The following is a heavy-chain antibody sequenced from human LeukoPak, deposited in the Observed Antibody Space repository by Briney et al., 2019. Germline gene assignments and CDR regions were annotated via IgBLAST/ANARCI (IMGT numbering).Heavy chain of an antibody. V-gene: IGHV4-59*01. J-gene: IGHJ5*02. CDR1: GGSISSYY. CDR2: IYYSGST. Sequence: SETLSLTCTVSGGSISSYYWSWIRQPPGKGLEWIGDIYYSGSTNYNPSLKSRVTISVDTSKNQFSLKLSSVTAADTAVYYCARAPALYSSSWYEGWFDPWGQGTLVTVSS. D-gene: IGHD6-13*01. CDR3: ARAPALYSSSWYEGWFDP.